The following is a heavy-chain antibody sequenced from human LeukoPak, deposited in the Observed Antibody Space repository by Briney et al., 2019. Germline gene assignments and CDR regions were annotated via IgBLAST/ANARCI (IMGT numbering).Heavy chain of an antibody. D-gene: IGHD5-18*01. CDR1: GGSVSSGSYY. CDR3: ARESKDTAMVSYYFDY. V-gene: IGHV4-61*01. Sequence: TSKTLSLTCTVSGGSVSSGSYYWSWIRQPPGKGLEWIGYIYYSGSTNYNPSLKSRVTISIDTSKNQFSLKLSSVTAADTAVYYCARESKDTAMVSYYFDYWGQGTLVTVSS. CDR2: IYYSGST. J-gene: IGHJ4*02.